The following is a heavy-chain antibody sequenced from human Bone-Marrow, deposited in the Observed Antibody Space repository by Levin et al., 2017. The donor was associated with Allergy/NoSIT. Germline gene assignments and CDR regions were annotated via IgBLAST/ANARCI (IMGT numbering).Heavy chain of an antibody. V-gene: IGHV3-48*03. D-gene: IGHD3-3*01. J-gene: IGHJ6*02. CDR1: GFTFSNYE. CDR2: ISSSGSSI. CDR3: VRGTYYDFWTHSYGLDV. Sequence: PGGSLRLSCATSGFTFSNYEMDWVRQAPGKGLEWVSYISSSGSSISYADSVKGRFTISRDNTNNSLFLQMNSLRAEDTAVYFCVRGTYYDFWTHSYGLDVWGQGTTVTVSS.